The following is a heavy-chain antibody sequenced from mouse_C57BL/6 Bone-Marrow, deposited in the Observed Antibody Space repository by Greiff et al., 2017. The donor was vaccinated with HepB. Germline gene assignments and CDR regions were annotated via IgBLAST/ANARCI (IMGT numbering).Heavy chain of an antibody. Sequence: EVQGVESGGGLVKPGGSLKLSCAASGFTFSDYGMHWVRQAPEKGLEWVAYISSGSSTIYYADTVKGRFTISRDNAKNTLFLQMTSLRSEDTAMYYCAKDYYYGSSYRFAYWGQGTLVTVSA. J-gene: IGHJ3*01. CDR2: ISSGSSTI. CDR3: AKDYYYGSSYRFAY. V-gene: IGHV5-17*01. CDR1: GFTFSDYG. D-gene: IGHD1-1*01.